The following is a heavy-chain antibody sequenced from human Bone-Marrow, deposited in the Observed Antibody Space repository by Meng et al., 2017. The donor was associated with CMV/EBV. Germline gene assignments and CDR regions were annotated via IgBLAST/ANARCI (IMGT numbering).Heavy chain of an antibody. V-gene: IGHV3-21*01. J-gene: IGHJ4*02. CDR1: GFTFSSYS. D-gene: IGHD6-6*01. Sequence: GESLKISCAASGFTFSSYSMKWVRQAPGKGLEWVSSISSSSSYIYYADSVKGRFTISRDNAKNSLYLQMNSLRAEDTAVYYCARWPYSSLFDYWGQGTLVTVSS. CDR3: ARWPYSSLFDY. CDR2: ISSSSSYI.